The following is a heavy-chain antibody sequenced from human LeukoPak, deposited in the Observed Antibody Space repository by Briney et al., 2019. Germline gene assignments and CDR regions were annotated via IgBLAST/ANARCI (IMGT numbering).Heavy chain of an antibody. J-gene: IGHJ3*02. CDR1: GGSISSYY. CDR3: AQYSGSYLLDAFDI. D-gene: IGHD1-26*01. Sequence: SENLSLTCTVSGGSISSYYWSWIRQPAGKGLEWIGRIYTSGSTNYNPSLKSRVTMSVDTSKNQFSLKLSSVTAADTAVYYCAQYSGSYLLDAFDIWGQGTMVTVSS. CDR2: IYTSGST. V-gene: IGHV4-4*07.